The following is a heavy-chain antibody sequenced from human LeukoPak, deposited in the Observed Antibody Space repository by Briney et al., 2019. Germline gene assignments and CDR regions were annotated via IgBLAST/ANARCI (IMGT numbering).Heavy chain of an antibody. D-gene: IGHD2-2*01. Sequence: ASVKVSCKASGYTFTGYYVHWVRQAPGQGLEWMGWINPNSGGTNYAQKFQGRVTMTRDTSINTAYMELNRLRSDDTAVYYCARGEGCSSTRCYYYYYMDVWGKGTTVTVSS. CDR3: ARGEGCSSTRCYYYYYMDV. J-gene: IGHJ6*03. CDR1: GYTFTGYY. CDR2: INPNSGGT. V-gene: IGHV1-2*02.